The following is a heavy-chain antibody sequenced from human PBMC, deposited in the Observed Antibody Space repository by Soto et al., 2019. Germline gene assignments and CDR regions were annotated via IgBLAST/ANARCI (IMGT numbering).Heavy chain of an antibody. CDR2: IYYSGST. CDR3: ARRYYDFWSGYYYYCMDV. V-gene: IGHV4-39*01. D-gene: IGHD3-3*01. J-gene: IGHJ6*03. Sequence: ASETLSLTCTVSGGSISSSSYYWGWIRQPPGKGLEWIGSIYYSGSTYYNPSLKSRVTISVDTSKNQFSLKLSSVTAADTAVYYCARRYYDFWSGYYYYCMDVWGKGTTVTV. CDR1: GGSISSSSYY.